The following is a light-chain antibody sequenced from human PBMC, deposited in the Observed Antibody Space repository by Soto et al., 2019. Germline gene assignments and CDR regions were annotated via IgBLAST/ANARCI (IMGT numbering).Light chain of an antibody. J-gene: IGKJ2*02. Sequence: DLQMTQSPSTLSASVGDRVTITCRASQSISSWLAWYQQKPGKAPKLLIYDASSLESGVPSRFSGSGSGTEFTLTISSLQPDDFATYYCQQYNSPCTFGQGTKLEIK. CDR2: DAS. CDR3: QQYNSPCT. V-gene: IGKV1-5*01. CDR1: QSISSW.